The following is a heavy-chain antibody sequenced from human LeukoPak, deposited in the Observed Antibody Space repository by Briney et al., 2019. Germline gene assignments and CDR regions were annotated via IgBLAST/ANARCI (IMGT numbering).Heavy chain of an antibody. CDR3: ARGPRWVSANTFDY. Sequence: ASVQVSCQASGYTFTGYYMHWVRQAPGQGLAWMGWINPNSGGTNYAQKFQGRVTMTRDTSISTAHMELSRLRSDDTAVYYCARGPRWVSANTFDYWGQGTLVTVSS. CDR1: GYTFTGYY. CDR2: INPNSGGT. D-gene: IGHD2-8*01. V-gene: IGHV1-2*02. J-gene: IGHJ4*02.